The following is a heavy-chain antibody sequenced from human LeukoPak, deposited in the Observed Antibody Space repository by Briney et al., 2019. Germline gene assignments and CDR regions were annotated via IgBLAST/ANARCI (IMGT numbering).Heavy chain of an antibody. J-gene: IGHJ6*03. V-gene: IGHV4-39*01. Sequence: SETLSLTCTVSGGSISSYYWGWIRQPPGKGLEWIGSIYYSGSTYYNPSLKSRVTISVDTSKNQFSLKLSSVTAADTAVYYCARLSAGYCSSTSCPYYYYYYYMDVWGKGTTVTVSS. CDR1: GGSISSYY. D-gene: IGHD2-2*01. CDR2: IYYSGST. CDR3: ARLSAGYCSSTSCPYYYYYYYMDV.